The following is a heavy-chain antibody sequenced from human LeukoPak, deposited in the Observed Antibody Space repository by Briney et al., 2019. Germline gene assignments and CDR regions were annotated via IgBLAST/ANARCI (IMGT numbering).Heavy chain of an antibody. CDR1: GFTFSSYV. J-gene: IGHJ3*02. CDR2: ISGSGVTP. D-gene: IGHD1/OR15-1a*01. CDR3: AKVDITGTIPRAFDI. Sequence: GGSLRLSCAASGFTFSSYVMSWVRQAPGKGLEWVSAISGSGVTPYYADSVKGRFTNSRDNSKNTLDLHLNSLRAEDTAMFYCAKVDITGTIPRAFDIWGQGTMVTVSS. V-gene: IGHV3-23*01.